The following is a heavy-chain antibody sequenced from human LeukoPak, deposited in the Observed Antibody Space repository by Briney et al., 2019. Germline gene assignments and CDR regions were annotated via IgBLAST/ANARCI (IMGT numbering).Heavy chain of an antibody. V-gene: IGHV5-51*01. CDR2: IYPGDSYT. J-gene: IGHJ4*02. Sequence: GESLKISCEASGYTFTNYWIGWSRQMPGKGLEWMGIIYPGDSYTNYSPSFQGHVTISADKSISTAYLQWSRLKASDTAMYYCAILDYDILTGYGHIDYWGQRTLVTVSS. CDR1: GYTFTNYW. CDR3: AILDYDILTGYGHIDY. D-gene: IGHD3-9*01.